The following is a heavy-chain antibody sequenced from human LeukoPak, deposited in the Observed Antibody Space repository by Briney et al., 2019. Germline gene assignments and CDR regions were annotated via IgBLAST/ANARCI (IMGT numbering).Heavy chain of an antibody. D-gene: IGHD3-10*01. Sequence: GGSLRLSCAASGFTFTNAWMSWVRQAPGKGLEWVSGINWNGGSTGYADSVKGRFTISRDNAKNSLYLQMNSLRAEDTALYYCARESGSGSYYKYYYGMDVWGQGTTVTVSS. CDR2: INWNGGST. CDR3: ARESGSGSYYKYYYGMDV. CDR1: GFTFTNAW. V-gene: IGHV3-20*04. J-gene: IGHJ6*02.